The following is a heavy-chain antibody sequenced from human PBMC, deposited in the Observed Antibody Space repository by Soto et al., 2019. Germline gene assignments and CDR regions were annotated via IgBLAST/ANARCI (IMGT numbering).Heavy chain of an antibody. J-gene: IGHJ4*02. Sequence: GSLRLSCAASGFTFSNYAMSWVLQAPWKGLEWVSTISGRGGNTYYADSVKGRFTISRDNSRNTLYLQMDSLRVEDSAVYSCAKAGCSGGTCYLYYFDYWGQGALVTVSS. D-gene: IGHD2-15*01. V-gene: IGHV3-23*01. CDR1: GFTFSNYA. CDR2: ISGRGGNT. CDR3: AKAGCSGGTCYLYYFDY.